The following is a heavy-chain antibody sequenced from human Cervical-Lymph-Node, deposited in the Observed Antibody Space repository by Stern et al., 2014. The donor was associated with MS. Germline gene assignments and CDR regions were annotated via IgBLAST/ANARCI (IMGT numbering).Heavy chain of an antibody. CDR1: GYTFTSYA. CDR2: INAGNGNT. V-gene: IGHV1-3*01. CDR3: ARGRSGWLNYYFDY. Sequence: VQLLESGAEVKKPGASVKVSCKASGYTFTSYAMHWVRQAPGQRLEWMGWINAGNGNTKYSQKFQGRVTITRDTSASTAYMELSSLRSEDTAVYYCARGRSGWLNYYFDYWGQGTLVTVSS. J-gene: IGHJ4*02. D-gene: IGHD6-19*01.